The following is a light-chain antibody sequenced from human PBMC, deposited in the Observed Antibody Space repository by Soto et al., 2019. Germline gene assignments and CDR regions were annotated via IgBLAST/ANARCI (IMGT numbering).Light chain of an antibody. CDR3: QKYNSAPLT. Sequence: DIQMTQSPSSLSASLGDRVTITCRASQAIRICLAWYQQKPGKAPELLIYAASTLQSGVPSRFSGSGSGTEFTLTISSLQPEDVATYYCQKYNSAPLTFGGGTKVDIK. V-gene: IGKV1-27*01. CDR2: AAS. CDR1: QAIRIC. J-gene: IGKJ4*01.